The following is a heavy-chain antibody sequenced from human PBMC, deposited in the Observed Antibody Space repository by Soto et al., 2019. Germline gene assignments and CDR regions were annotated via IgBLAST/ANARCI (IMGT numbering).Heavy chain of an antibody. D-gene: IGHD3-10*01. Sequence: QLQLQESGPGLVKPSETLSLTCTVSGGSISSSSYYWGWIRQPPGKGLEWIGSIYYSGSTYYNPSLKSRVTISVDTSKNQFSLKLSSVTAADTAVYYCARHSVWFGELSKGGFGSPDYWGQGTLVTVSS. CDR2: IYYSGST. CDR3: ARHSVWFGELSKGGFGSPDY. V-gene: IGHV4-39*01. CDR1: GGSISSSSYY. J-gene: IGHJ4*02.